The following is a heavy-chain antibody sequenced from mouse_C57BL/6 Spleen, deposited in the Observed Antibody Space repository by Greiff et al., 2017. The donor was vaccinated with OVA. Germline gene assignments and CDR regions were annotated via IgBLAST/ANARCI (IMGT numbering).Heavy chain of an antibody. D-gene: IGHD1-1*01. CDR3: ARRTPGSSYGYYAMDY. CDR2: IHPNSGST. CDR1: GYTFTSYW. Sequence: QVQLQQPGAELVKPGASVKLSCKASGYTFTSYWMHWVKQRPGQGLEWIGMIHPNSGSTNYNEKFKSKATLTVDKSSSTAYMQLSSLTSEDSAVYYCARRTPGSSYGYYAMDYWGQGTSVTVSS. J-gene: IGHJ4*01. V-gene: IGHV1-64*01.